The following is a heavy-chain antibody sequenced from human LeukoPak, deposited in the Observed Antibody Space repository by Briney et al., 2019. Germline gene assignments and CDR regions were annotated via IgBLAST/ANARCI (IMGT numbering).Heavy chain of an antibody. D-gene: IGHD6-13*01. CDR1: GFTFSSYS. J-gene: IGHJ4*02. V-gene: IGHV3-21*01. CDR2: ISSSSSYI. CDR3: ARDEWDRIADRHWFFIDY. Sequence: GGSLRLSCAASGFTFSSYSMNWVRQAPGKGLEWVSSISSSSSYIYYADSVKGRFTISRDNAKNSLYLQMNSLRAEDTAVYYCARDEWDRIADRHWFFIDYWGQGTLVTVSS.